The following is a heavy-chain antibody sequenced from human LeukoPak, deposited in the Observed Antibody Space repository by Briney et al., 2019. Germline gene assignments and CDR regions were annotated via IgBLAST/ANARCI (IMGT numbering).Heavy chain of an antibody. Sequence: ASVKVSCKASGYTYTTDGISWVRQAPGQGLEWMGWIDTYSGKTDYAQKFQGRVTMTSDTSTSTAYMELRSLRSDDTAVYYCARDRGIAEADSFDPWGQGTLVTVSS. CDR1: GYTYTTDG. D-gene: IGHD6-13*01. J-gene: IGHJ5*02. CDR2: IDTYSGKT. V-gene: IGHV1-18*01. CDR3: ARDRGIAEADSFDP.